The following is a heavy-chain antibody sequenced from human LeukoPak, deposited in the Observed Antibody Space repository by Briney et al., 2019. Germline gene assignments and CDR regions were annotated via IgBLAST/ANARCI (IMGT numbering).Heavy chain of an antibody. D-gene: IGHD3-9*01. CDR1: GGSFSGYY. CDR2: IYYTGST. J-gene: IGHJ3*02. CDR3: ATASRYYDVLPGYPKWNAFDI. Sequence: SETLSLTCAVYGGSFSGYYWSWIRQPPGKGLEWIGYIYYTGSTNYNPSLKSRVTISIDTSKNQVSLHLNSVTAADTAVYYCATASRYYDVLPGYPKWNAFDIWGQGTMVTVSS. V-gene: IGHV4-34*11.